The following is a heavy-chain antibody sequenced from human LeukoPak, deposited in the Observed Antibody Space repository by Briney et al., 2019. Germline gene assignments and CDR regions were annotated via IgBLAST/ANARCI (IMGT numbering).Heavy chain of an antibody. D-gene: IGHD6-13*01. CDR3: ARDQRWYSSSWYPPFDY. CDR1: GYTFTSYG. J-gene: IGHJ4*02. V-gene: IGHV1-18*01. Sequence: VASVKVSCKASGYTFTSYGISWVRQAPGQGLEWMGWISAYNGNTNYAQKFQGRVTMTRDTSISTAYMELSRLRSDDTAVYYCARDQRWYSSSWYPPFDYWGQGTLVTVSS. CDR2: ISAYNGNT.